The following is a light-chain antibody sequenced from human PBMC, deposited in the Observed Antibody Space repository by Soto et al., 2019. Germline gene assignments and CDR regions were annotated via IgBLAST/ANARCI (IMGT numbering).Light chain of an antibody. CDR3: QQYNSYPWT. CDR1: QSISSW. CDR2: KAS. J-gene: IGKJ1*01. V-gene: IGKV1-5*03. Sequence: DIQMTQSPFTLSASVVDRVTITCLASQSISSWLAWYQQKPGKAPKLLIYKASTLESGVPSNFSGSGSGTEFTLTISSLQPEDFATYYCQQYNSYPWTFGQGTKVDIK.